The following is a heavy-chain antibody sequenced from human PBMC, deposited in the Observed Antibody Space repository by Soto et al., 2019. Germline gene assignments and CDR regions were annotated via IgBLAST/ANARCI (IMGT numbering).Heavy chain of an antibody. V-gene: IGHV4-39*01. CDR3: ARLVDYSSVFDY. Sequence: QLQLQESGPGLVKPSETLSLTCTVSGGSISSSSYYWGWIRQPPGKGLEWIGSIYYSGSTYYNPSLKSRVTIAVDTSKNQFSMKLSSVTAADTDVYYCARLVDYSSVFDYWGQGTLVTVAA. CDR2: IYYSGST. CDR1: GGSISSSSYY. J-gene: IGHJ4*02. D-gene: IGHD6-25*01.